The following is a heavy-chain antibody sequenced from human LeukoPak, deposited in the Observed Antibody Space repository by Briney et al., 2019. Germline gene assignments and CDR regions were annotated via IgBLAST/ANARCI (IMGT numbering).Heavy chain of an antibody. D-gene: IGHD6-19*01. CDR3: AKANGIAVAASDFDY. CDR2: ISWNSGSI. V-gene: IGHV3-9*01. CDR1: GFTFDDYA. J-gene: IGHJ4*02. Sequence: GRSLRLSCAASGFTFDDYAMHWVRQAPGKGLEWVSGISWNSGSIGYADSVKGRFTISRDNAKNSLYLQMNSLRAEDTALYYCAKANGIAVAASDFDYWGQGTLVTVSS.